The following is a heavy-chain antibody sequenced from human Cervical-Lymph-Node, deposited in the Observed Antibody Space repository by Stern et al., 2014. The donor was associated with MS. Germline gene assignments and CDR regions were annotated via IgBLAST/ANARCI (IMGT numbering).Heavy chain of an antibody. J-gene: IGHJ4*02. Sequence: VQLVESGAEVRQPWSSMKVSCKASGGTFNTFDISWVRQTPGQGLEWLGVITPLLGTTNYARNFQGRVAISADESATTAYMEMSNLTSEDTALYYCTRHQGGIAAFWGQGTLVTVSS. CDR3: TRHQGGIAAF. CDR2: ITPLLGTT. V-gene: IGHV1-69*01. D-gene: IGHD6-13*01. CDR1: GGTFNTFD.